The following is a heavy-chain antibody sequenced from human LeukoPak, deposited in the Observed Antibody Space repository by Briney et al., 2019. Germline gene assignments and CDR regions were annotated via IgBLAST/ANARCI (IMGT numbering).Heavy chain of an antibody. Sequence: PSETLSLTCTVSGGSISSSSSYWGWIRQPPGKGLEWIGSIYYSGSTYYNPSLKSRVSISVDTSKNQFSLKLSSVTAADTAVFYCARHKGPRALFDYWGQGTLVTVSS. J-gene: IGHJ4*02. V-gene: IGHV4-39*01. CDR2: IYYSGST. CDR1: GGSISSSSSY. CDR3: ARHKGPRALFDY.